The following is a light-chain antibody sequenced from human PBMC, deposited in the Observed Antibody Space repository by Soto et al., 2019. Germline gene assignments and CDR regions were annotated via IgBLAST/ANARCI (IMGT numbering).Light chain of an antibody. V-gene: IGLV4-69*01. J-gene: IGLJ2*01. CDR2: LNSDGSH. CDR3: QTWGSSVV. Sequence: QLVLTQSPSASASLGASVKLTCTLSSGHSSYAIAWHQQQPEKGPRYLMKLNSDGSHSKGDGIPDRFSGSSSGAERYLTISSLQSEDEADYYCQTWGSSVVFGGGTKADRP. CDR1: SGHSSYA.